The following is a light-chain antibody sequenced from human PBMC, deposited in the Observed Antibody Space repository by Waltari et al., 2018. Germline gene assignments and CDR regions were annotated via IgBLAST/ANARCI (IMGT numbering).Light chain of an antibody. CDR3: QSTDSSAVYVV. Sequence: QQRADWAPSQLNCKDTGGPSGIPERFAGSTSGTTVTLTITGVQAEDEADYYCQSTDSSAVYVVFGGGTKLTVL. J-gene: IGLJ2*01. V-gene: IGLV3-25*03. CDR2: KDT.